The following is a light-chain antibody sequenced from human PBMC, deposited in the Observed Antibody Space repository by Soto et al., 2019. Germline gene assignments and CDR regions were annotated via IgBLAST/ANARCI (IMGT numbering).Light chain of an antibody. V-gene: IGKV3-15*01. CDR2: DAS. Sequence: EIVMTQSPATLSVSPGERVTLSCWASQSVSSKLAWYQHKPGQAPRLLVYDASTWASGIPARFSGSGSGTDFTLTISSLQSEDFAVYYCQQYWRWPITFGQGTRLEI. J-gene: IGKJ5*01. CDR3: QQYWRWPIT. CDR1: QSVSSK.